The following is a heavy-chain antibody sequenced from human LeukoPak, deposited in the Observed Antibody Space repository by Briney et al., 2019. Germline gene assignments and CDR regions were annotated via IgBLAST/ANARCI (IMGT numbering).Heavy chain of an antibody. D-gene: IGHD1-14*01. CDR3: ARVGGTVNDY. V-gene: IGHV1-46*01. J-gene: IGHJ4*02. Sequence: ASVKVSCKASGYTFTSYYMHWVRQAPGQGLEWMGIINPSGGSTSYAQKFQGRVTMTRDTSISTAYMELSRLRSDDTAVYYCARVGGTVNDYWGQGTLVTVSS. CDR1: GYTFTSYY. CDR2: INPSGGST.